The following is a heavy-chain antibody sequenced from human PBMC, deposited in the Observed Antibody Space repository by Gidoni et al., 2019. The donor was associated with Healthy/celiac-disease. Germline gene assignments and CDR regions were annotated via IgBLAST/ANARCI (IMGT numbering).Heavy chain of an antibody. CDR2: SVPGDSDT. CDR1: GYSFTSYW. V-gene: IGHV5-51*01. Sequence: EVQLVQSGAEVKKPGESLKISGKGSGYSFTSYWIGWVRQMPGKGLEWMGISVPGDSDTRYSPSFQGQVTISADKSISTAYLQWSSLKASDTAMYYCARHEGIVVPAATGMDVWGQGTTVTVSS. CDR3: ARHEGIVVPAATGMDV. D-gene: IGHD2-2*01. J-gene: IGHJ6*02.